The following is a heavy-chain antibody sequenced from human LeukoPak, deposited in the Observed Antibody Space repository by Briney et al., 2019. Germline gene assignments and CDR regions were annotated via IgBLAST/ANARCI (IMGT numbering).Heavy chain of an antibody. CDR1: GYTFTGYY. J-gene: IGHJ6*02. CDR2: INPNSGGT. Sequence: RASVKVSCKASGYTFTGYYMHWVRQAPGQGLEWMGWINPNSGGTNYAQKFQGRVTMTRDTSISTAYMELSRLRSDDTAVYYCARDRRIAALQNYYYYGMDVWGQGTTVTVSS. V-gene: IGHV1-2*02. D-gene: IGHD6-13*01. CDR3: ARDRRIAALQNYYYYGMDV.